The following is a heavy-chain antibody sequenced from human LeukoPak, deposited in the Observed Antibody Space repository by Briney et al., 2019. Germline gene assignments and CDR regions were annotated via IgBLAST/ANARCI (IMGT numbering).Heavy chain of an antibody. CDR3: AKGYSGYDWGTDWFDS. V-gene: IGHV3-33*06. Sequence: GGSLRLSCAVSGFTFSSYGMYWVRQAPGKGLEWVAVIWYDGSNKYYADSVKGRFTISRDNSKNTLYLQMNSLRAEGTAVYYCAKGYSGYDWGTDWFDSWGQGTLVTVSS. D-gene: IGHD5-12*01. CDR2: IWYDGSNK. J-gene: IGHJ5*01. CDR1: GFTFSSYG.